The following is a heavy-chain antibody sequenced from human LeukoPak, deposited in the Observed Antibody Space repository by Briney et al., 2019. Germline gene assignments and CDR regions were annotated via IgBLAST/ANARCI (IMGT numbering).Heavy chain of an antibody. CDR2: VSSDGGNT. V-gene: IGHV3-30*02. Sequence: GESLKISCVASGFTFSSYVMHWVRQAPGKGLEWVASVSSDGGNTYYADSVRGRLTISRDNSKSTLYLQINGLRAEDTSICFCAIENSGTYCSDYWGQGTLVIVSS. CDR1: GFTFSSYV. J-gene: IGHJ4*02. CDR3: AIENSGTYCSDY. D-gene: IGHD1-26*01.